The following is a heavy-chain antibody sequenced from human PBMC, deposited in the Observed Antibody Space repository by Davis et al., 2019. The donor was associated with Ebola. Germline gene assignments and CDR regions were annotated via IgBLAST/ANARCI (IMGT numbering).Heavy chain of an antibody. D-gene: IGHD6-6*01. V-gene: IGHV3-73*01. CDR1: GFTFSSYA. J-gene: IGHJ4*02. Sequence: GESLKISCAASGFTFSSYAMHWVRQASGKGLEWVGRIRSKANSYATAYAASVKGRFTISRDDSKNTAYLQMNSLKTEDTAVYYCTGTYSSSSSTTDYWGQGTLVTVSS. CDR3: TGTYSSSSSTTDY. CDR2: IRSKANSYAT.